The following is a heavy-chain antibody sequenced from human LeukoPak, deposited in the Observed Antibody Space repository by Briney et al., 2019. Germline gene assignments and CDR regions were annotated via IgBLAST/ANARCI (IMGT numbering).Heavy chain of an antibody. CDR2: IYHSGSI. CDR3: AKTHSHFPPYFDY. CDR1: GYSISNGYY. J-gene: IGHJ4*02. D-gene: IGHD4-11*01. V-gene: IGHV4-38-2*02. Sequence: SETLSLTCTVSGYSISNGYYWGWIRQPPGKGLEWIGSIYHSGSINYNPSLKSRVTLSLDKSKNQFSLQLSSVTAADTAMYYCAKTHSHFPPYFDYWGQGTLVIVSS.